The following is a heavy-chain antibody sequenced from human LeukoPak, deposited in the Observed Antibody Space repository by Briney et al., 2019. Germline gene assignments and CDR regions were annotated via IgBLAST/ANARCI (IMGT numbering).Heavy chain of an antibody. CDR1: GGSISSSNW. CDR3: ARGRGGRSRAYRYYYYYMDV. Sequence: SETLSLTCAVSGGSISSSNWWSWVRQPPGKGLEWIGEIYHSGNTNYNPSLKSRVTISVDKSKNQFSLKLSSVTAADTAVYYCARGRGGRSRAYRYYYYYMDVWGKGTTVTVSS. V-gene: IGHV4-4*02. CDR2: IYHSGNT. D-gene: IGHD1-26*01. J-gene: IGHJ6*03.